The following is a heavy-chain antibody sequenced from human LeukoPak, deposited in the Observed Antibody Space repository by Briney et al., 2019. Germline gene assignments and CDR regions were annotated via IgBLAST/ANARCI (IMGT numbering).Heavy chain of an antibody. J-gene: IGHJ5*02. V-gene: IGHV3-30*02. CDR1: GFTFSSYG. CDR2: IRYEGSNK. CDR3: AKDGLDYSGYDYNWFDP. Sequence: GGSLRLSCAASGFTFSSYGMHWVRQAPGKGLEWVAFIRYEGSNKYYADSVKGRFTISRDNSKNTLYLQMNSLRAEDTAVYYCAKDGLDYSGYDYNWFDPWGQGTLVIVSS. D-gene: IGHD5-12*01.